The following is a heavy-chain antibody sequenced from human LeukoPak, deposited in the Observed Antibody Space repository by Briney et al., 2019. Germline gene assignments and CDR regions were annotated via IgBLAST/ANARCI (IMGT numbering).Heavy chain of an antibody. V-gene: IGHV4-61*02. CDR2: IYTSGST. J-gene: IGHJ6*03. Sequence: SETLSLTCTVSGGSISSGSYYWSWIRQPAGKGLEWIGRIYTSGSTNYNPSLKSRVTMSVDTSKNQFSLKLSSVTAADTAVYYCAREGLQLGDYFYYYYMDVWGKGTTVTISS. CDR1: GGSISSGSYY. D-gene: IGHD1-1*01. CDR3: AREGLQLGDYFYYYYMDV.